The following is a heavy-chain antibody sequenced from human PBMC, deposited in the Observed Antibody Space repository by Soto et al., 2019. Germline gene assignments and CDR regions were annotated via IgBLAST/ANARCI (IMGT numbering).Heavy chain of an antibody. Sequence: GGSLRLSCAASGFTFSSYWMHWVRQAPGKGLVWVSRINSDGSSTSYADSVKGRFTISRDNAKNTLYLQMNSLRAEDTAVYYCARDPVSDYYDSSGYYDYWGQGTLVTVSS. D-gene: IGHD3-22*01. CDR3: ARDPVSDYYDSSGYYDY. J-gene: IGHJ4*02. V-gene: IGHV3-74*01. CDR1: GFTFSSYW. CDR2: INSDGSST.